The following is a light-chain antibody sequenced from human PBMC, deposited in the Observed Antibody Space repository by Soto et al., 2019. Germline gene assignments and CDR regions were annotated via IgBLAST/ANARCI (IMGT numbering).Light chain of an antibody. Sequence: QYALTQPPSASGSPGQSVTISCTGTSSDVGGYKYVSWYQQHPGKAPKLMIFEVNKRPSGVPDRFSGSKSGNTASLTVSGLQAEDEDDYYCSSYAGINNLGVFGTGTKLTVL. CDR2: EVN. CDR1: SSDVGGYKY. J-gene: IGLJ1*01. V-gene: IGLV2-8*01. CDR3: SSYAGINNLGV.